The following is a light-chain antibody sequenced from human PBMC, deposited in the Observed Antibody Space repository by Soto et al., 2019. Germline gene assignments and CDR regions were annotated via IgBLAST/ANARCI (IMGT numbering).Light chain of an antibody. V-gene: IGLV2-14*03. CDR3: SLYKSENNYV. Sequence: QSALTQPASVSGSPGQSITISCTGTSSDVGAYIFVSWYQQHPGKAPKLMIYDIINRPSGVSNRFSGSKSGNTASLTISGLQAGDEVDYYCSLYKSENNYVFGTGTKVTVL. J-gene: IGLJ1*01. CDR1: SSDVGAYIF. CDR2: DII.